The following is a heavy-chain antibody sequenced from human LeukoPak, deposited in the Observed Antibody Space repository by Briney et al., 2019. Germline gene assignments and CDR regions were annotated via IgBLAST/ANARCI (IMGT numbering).Heavy chain of an antibody. CDR1: GGSISSYY. J-gene: IGHJ4*02. CDR2: IYYSGST. Sequence: SETLSLTCTVSGGSISSYYWSWIRQPPGKGLEWIGYIYYSGSTTYNPSLKSRVTISVDMSKSKFSLKLSSVTAADTAVYYCTRVPISTTARGYFDYWGQGTLVTVSS. D-gene: IGHD4-17*01. V-gene: IGHV4-59*01. CDR3: TRVPISTTARGYFDY.